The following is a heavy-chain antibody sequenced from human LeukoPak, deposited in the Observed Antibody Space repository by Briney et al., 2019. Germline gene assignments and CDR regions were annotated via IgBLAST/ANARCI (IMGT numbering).Heavy chain of an antibody. Sequence: ASVKVSCKVSGYTLTELSMHWVRQAPGKGLEWMGGFDPEDGETIYAQKFQGRVTMTEDTSTDTAYMELSSLRSEDTAVYYCARDRNYGDYVVHYFDYWGQGTLVTVSS. CDR3: ARDRNYGDYVVHYFDY. CDR2: FDPEDGET. CDR1: GYTLTELS. V-gene: IGHV1-24*01. J-gene: IGHJ4*02. D-gene: IGHD4-17*01.